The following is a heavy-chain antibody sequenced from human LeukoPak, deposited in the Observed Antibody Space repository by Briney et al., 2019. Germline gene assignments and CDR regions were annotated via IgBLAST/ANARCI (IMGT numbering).Heavy chain of an antibody. CDR3: ARAPTDSSGLLFDY. Sequence: SSETLSLTCTVSGYSISSGYYWGWIRQPPGKGLEWIGSIYHSGSTYYNPSLKSRVTISVDTSKNQFSLKLGSVTAADTAVYYCARAPTDSSGLLFDYWGQGTLVTVSS. CDR1: GYSISSGYY. CDR2: IYHSGST. D-gene: IGHD6-19*01. J-gene: IGHJ4*02. V-gene: IGHV4-38-2*02.